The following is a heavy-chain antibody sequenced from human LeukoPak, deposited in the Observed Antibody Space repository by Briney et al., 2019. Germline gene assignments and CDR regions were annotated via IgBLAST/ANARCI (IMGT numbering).Heavy chain of an antibody. V-gene: IGHV1-2*02. Sequence: GASVKVSCKASGYTFTGYYMHWVRQAPGQGLEWMGWINPNSGGTNYAQKFQGRVTMTTDTSTTTAYMELRSLRSDDTAVYYCARASWLLDPGGDDYWGQGTLVTVSS. D-gene: IGHD3-22*01. CDR1: GYTFTGYY. CDR2: INPNSGGT. J-gene: IGHJ4*02. CDR3: ARASWLLDPGGDDY.